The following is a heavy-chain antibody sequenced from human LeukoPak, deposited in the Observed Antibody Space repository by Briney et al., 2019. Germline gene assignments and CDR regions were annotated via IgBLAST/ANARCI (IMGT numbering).Heavy chain of an antibody. CDR2: MNPHSGNT. D-gene: IGHD1-26*01. V-gene: IGHV1-8*03. Sequence: ASVKVSCKASGYTFTSYGIGWVRQAPGQGLEWMGWMNPHSGNTGYAQKFQGRVTITRNSSISTAYMELSSLRSEDTAVYYCAREGNRSSDSSASYPLDYWGQGTLVTVSS. CDR1: GYTFTSYG. J-gene: IGHJ4*02. CDR3: AREGNRSSDSSASYPLDY.